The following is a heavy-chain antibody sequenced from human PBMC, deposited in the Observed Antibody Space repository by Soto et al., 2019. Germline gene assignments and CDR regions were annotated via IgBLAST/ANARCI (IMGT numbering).Heavy chain of an antibody. CDR3: AREVLWDSNYAGYYYGMDV. Sequence: PGGSLRLSCEAFGFAFSGYGMNWVRQAPGKGLEWVAVIWYDGSNKYYADSVKGRFTISRDNSKNTLYLQMNSLRAEDTAVYYCAREVLWDSNYAGYYYGMDVWGQGTTVTVSS. V-gene: IGHV3-33*08. CDR2: IWYDGSNK. CDR1: GFAFSGYG. D-gene: IGHD4-4*01. J-gene: IGHJ6*02.